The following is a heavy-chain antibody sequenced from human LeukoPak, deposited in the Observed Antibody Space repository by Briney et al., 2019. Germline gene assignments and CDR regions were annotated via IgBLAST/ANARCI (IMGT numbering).Heavy chain of an antibody. J-gene: IGHJ3*02. CDR1: GGTFSSYA. CDR2: IIPIFGTA. CDR3: ARDKGFGELLQSDAFDI. D-gene: IGHD3-10*01. V-gene: IGHV1-69*06. Sequence: GASVKVSCKASGGTFSSYAISWVRQAPGQGLEWMGGIIPIFGTANYAQKFQGRVTITADKSTSTAYMELSSLRSEDTAVYYCARDKGFGELLQSDAFDIWGQGTMVTVSS.